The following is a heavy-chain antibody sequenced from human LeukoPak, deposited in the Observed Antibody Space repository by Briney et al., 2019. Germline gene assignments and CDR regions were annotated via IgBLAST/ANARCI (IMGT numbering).Heavy chain of an antibody. Sequence: PGRSLRLSCAASGFTSSSYAMHWLRQAPGKGLEWVAVISYDGSNKYYADSVKGRFTISRDNSKNTLYLQMNSLRAEDTAVYYCAKQSEVWETAYYFDYWGQGTLVTVSS. D-gene: IGHD1-26*01. CDR3: AKQSEVWETAYYFDY. CDR1: GFTSSSYA. CDR2: ISYDGSNK. J-gene: IGHJ4*02. V-gene: IGHV3-30*04.